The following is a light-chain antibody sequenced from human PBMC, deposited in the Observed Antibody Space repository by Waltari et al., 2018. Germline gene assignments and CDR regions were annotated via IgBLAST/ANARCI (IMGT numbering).Light chain of an antibody. CDR3: QQNYRTPIT. Sequence: DIQMTQYPSSLSASIGDRVNITCRASHNIDIFLSWYQQKPGRAPTLLIYSTSSLQIGVPSMFSGSGSGTDFTLTITSLLAEDFATYFCQQNYRTPITFGQGTRLE. CDR2: STS. CDR1: HNIDIF. V-gene: IGKV1-39*01. J-gene: IGKJ5*01.